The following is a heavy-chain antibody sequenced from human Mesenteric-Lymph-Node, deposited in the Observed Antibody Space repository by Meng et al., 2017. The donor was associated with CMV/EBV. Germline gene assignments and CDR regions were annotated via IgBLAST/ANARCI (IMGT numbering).Heavy chain of an antibody. J-gene: IGHJ6*02. V-gene: IGHV3-30*02. D-gene: IGHD2-2*01. CDR2: IRYDATNK. CDR3: ARELGAMGGFYYYGMDV. CDR1: GFTFSRYG. Sequence: GESLKISCAVSGFTFSRYGMHWVRQAPGKGLEWVTFIRYDATNKFYGDSVKGRFTISRDNAKKSLSLHLNTLRVEDTAVYYCARELGAMGGFYYYGMDVWGQGTTVTVSS.